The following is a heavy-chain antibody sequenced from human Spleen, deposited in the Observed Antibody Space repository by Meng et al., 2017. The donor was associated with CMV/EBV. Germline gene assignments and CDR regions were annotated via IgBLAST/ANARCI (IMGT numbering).Heavy chain of an antibody. CDR1: GYTFTDYY. V-gene: IGHV1-8*02. J-gene: IGHJ6*02. CDR2: ISPISGNT. CDR3: ARAYCSSTSCYALYHYYYYGMDV. D-gene: IGHD2-2*01. Sequence: ASVKVSCKGSGYTFTDYYIHWVRQAPGQGLEWMGWISPISGNTGYAQKFQGRVTMTRNTSISTAYMELSSLRSEDTAVYYCARAYCSSTSCYALYHYYYYGMDVWGQGTTVTVSS.